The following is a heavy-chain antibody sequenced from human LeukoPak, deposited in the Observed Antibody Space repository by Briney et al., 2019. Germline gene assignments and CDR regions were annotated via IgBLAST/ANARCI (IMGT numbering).Heavy chain of an antibody. V-gene: IGHV1-2*02. Sequence: ASVKVSCKASGYTFTGYHMHWVRQAPGQGLEWMGWINPNSGGTNYAQKFQGRVTMTRDTSISTAYMELSRLRSDDTAVYYCARGGGHGVVVVPAAISYWGQGTLVTVSS. CDR2: INPNSGGT. J-gene: IGHJ4*02. D-gene: IGHD2-2*02. CDR3: ARGGGHGVVVVPAAISY. CDR1: GYTFTGYH.